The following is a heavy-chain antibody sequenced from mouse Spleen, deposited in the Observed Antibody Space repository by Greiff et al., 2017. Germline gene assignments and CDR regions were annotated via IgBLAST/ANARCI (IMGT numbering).Heavy chain of an antibody. Sequence: QVQLQQPGAELVMPGASVKLSCKASGYTFTSYWMHWVKQRPGQGLEWIGEIDPSDSYTNYNQKFKGKATLTVDKSSSTAYMQLSSLTSEDSAVYYCARSRLLSVEEYAMDYWGQGTSVTVSS. V-gene: IGHV1-69*01. CDR1: GYTFTSYW. CDR2: IDPSDSYT. D-gene: IGHD2-10*01. J-gene: IGHJ4*01. CDR3: ARSRLLSVEEYAMDY.